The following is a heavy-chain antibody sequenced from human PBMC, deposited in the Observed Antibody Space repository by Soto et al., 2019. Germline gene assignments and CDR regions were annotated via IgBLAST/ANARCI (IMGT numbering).Heavy chain of an antibody. CDR1: GAPIASGGSY. J-gene: IGHJ4*02. Sequence: QVRLQESGPGPVQPSQNLSVSCTVSGAPIASGGSYWTWIRQHPGKGLEWLGYIYYNGNTKYNPSLNSRLPMSLDRSENKFSLNLESVTAADTAVYFCVTNRGDSDGSFFAHWGQGTLVTVSP. V-gene: IGHV4-31*04. CDR3: VTNRGDSDGSFFAH. CDR2: IYYNGNT. D-gene: IGHD2-15*01.